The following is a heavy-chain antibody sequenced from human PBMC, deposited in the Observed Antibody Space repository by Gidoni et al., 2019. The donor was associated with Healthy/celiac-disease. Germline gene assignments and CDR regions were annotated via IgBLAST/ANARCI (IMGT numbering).Heavy chain of an antibody. CDR2: IWYDGSNK. CDR1: GFTFSSYG. D-gene: IGHD3-9*01. Sequence: QVQLVESGGGVVQPGRSLRLSCAASGFTFSSYGMHWVRQAPGKGLEWVAVIWYDGSNKYYADSVKGRFTISRDNSKNTLYLQMNSLRAEDTAVYYCARAHKDLTGILDYWGQGTLVTVSS. V-gene: IGHV3-33*01. J-gene: IGHJ4*02. CDR3: ARAHKDLTGILDY.